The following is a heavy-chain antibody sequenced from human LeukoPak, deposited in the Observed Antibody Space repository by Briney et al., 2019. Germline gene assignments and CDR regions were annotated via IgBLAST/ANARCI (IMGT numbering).Heavy chain of an antibody. CDR1: GGSISSYY. Sequence: PSETLSLTCTVSGGSISSYYWSWIRQPPGKGLEWIGYIYYSGSTNYNPSLQSRVTISVDTSKNQFSLKLSSVTAADTAVYYCARTMVVTGYDYWGQGTLVIVSS. D-gene: IGHD4-23*01. CDR3: ARTMVVTGYDY. CDR2: IYYSGST. J-gene: IGHJ4*02. V-gene: IGHV4-59*01.